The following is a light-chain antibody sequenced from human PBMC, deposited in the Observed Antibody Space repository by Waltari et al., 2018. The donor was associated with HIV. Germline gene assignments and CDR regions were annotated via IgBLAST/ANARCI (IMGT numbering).Light chain of an antibody. CDR3: SSYAGSNNYVV. CDR2: EVT. Sequence: QSALTQPPSASGSPGQPVTIACTGTSSDVGGYNYVSWYQQYPGKAPKLMIYEVTKQPSGVPCRVSGSKSGNTASLTVSELQAEDEAEYYCSSYAGSNNYVVFGGGTRLTVL. CDR1: SSDVGGYNY. V-gene: IGLV2-8*01. J-gene: IGLJ2*01.